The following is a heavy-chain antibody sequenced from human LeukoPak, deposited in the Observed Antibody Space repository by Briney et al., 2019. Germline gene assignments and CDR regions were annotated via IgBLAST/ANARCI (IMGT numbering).Heavy chain of an antibody. Sequence: MXXXXXXPGKGLEXXAXIWYDGSNKYYADSVKGRFTISRDNSKNTLYLQMNSLRAEDTAVYYCANYYDSSGSPLNYFDYWGQGTLVTVSS. CDR2: IWYDGSNK. V-gene: IGHV3-33*06. J-gene: IGHJ4*02. CDR3: ANYYDSSGSPLNYFDY. D-gene: IGHD3-22*01.